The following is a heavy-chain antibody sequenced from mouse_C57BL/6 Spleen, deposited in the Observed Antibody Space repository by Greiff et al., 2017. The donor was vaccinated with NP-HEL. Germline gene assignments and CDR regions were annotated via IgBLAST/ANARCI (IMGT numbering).Heavy chain of an antibody. V-gene: IGHV1-42*01. Sequence: VQLKQSGPELVKPGASVKISCKASGYSFTGYYMNWVKQSPEKSLEWIGEINPSTGGTTYNQKFKAKATLTVDKSSSTAYMQLKSLTSEDSAVYYCAFYYGSSYGYFDVWGTGTTVTVSS. CDR1: GYSFTGYY. CDR3: AFYYGSSYGYFDV. CDR2: INPSTGGT. J-gene: IGHJ1*03. D-gene: IGHD1-1*01.